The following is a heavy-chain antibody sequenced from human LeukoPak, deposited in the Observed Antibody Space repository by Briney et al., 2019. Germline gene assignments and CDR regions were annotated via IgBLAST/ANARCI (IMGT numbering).Heavy chain of an antibody. CDR3: ARDTGWNYPFDY. D-gene: IGHD1-7*01. J-gene: IGHJ4*02. CDR2: IYYSGST. V-gene: IGHV4-30-4*01. Sequence: PSQTLSLTCTVSGGSISSGDYYWSWIRQPPGKGLEWIGYIYYSGSTYYNPSLMRRVTMSVDTSRNQFSLKLSSVTAADTAVYYCARDTGWNYPFDYWGQGTLVTVSS. CDR1: GGSISSGDYY.